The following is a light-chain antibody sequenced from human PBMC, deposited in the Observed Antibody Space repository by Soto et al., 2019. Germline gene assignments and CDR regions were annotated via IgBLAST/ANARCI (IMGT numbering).Light chain of an antibody. V-gene: IGKV3-11*01. CDR3: QQRSNF. CDR1: QSVSSY. J-gene: IGKJ3*01. Sequence: EIVLTQSPATLSLSPGERATLSCRASQSVSSYLAWYQQKPGQAPRLLIYDASNRATGIPARFSGSGSGTDFTLTISSLDPEDFAVYYCQQRSNFFGPGTNVDIK. CDR2: DAS.